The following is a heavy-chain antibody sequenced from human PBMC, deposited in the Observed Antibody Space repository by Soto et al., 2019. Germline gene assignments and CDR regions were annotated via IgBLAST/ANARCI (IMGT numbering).Heavy chain of an antibody. V-gene: IGHV6-1*01. CDR3: ARERSIAVAHITYFGMDV. CDR2: TYYRSKWYN. Sequence: PSQTLSLTCAISGDRVSSNTAAWNWTRQSPSRGLEWLGRTYYRSKWYNDYAVSVKSRITINPDTAKNQFSLQLNSVTPEDKSVYYCARERSIAVAHITYFGMDVWGQGTTVTVSS. J-gene: IGHJ6*02. CDR1: GDRVSSNTAA. D-gene: IGHD6-19*01.